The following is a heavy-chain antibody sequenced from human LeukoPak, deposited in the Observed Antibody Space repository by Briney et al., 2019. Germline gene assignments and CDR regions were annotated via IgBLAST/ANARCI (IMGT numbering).Heavy chain of an antibody. V-gene: IGHV3-73*01. CDR2: IRSKTNSYAT. Sequence: GGSLRLSCAASGFIFSDSAMHWVRQASGKGLEWVGHIRSKTNSYATAYAASVKGRFTISRDDSKNKAYLQMNSLKTEDTPMYYCTRHAYCRGGSCYDDYWGQGTLVTVSS. J-gene: IGHJ4*02. CDR3: TRHAYCRGGSCYDDY. D-gene: IGHD2-15*01. CDR1: GFIFSDSA.